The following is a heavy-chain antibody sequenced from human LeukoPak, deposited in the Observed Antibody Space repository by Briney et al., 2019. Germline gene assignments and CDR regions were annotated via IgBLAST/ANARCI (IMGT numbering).Heavy chain of an antibody. CDR3: AKVGAGYCSSTSCRRSYFDY. J-gene: IGHJ4*02. CDR2: IWYDGSNK. CDR1: GFTFSSYG. D-gene: IGHD2-2*01. Sequence: AGGSLRLSCAASGFTFSSYGMHWVRQAPGKGLEWVAVIWYDGSNKYYADSVKGRFTISRGNSKNTLYLQMNSLRAEDTAVYYCAKVGAGYCSSTSCRRSYFDYWGQGTLVTVSS. V-gene: IGHV3-33*06.